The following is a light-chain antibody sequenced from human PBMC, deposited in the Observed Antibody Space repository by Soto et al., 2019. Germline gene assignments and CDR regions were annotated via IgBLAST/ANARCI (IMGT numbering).Light chain of an antibody. CDR1: QDISNF. Sequence: DIQMTQSPSSLSVSVGDRVTITCQASQDISNFLNWYQQKPGKAPKLLIYDASSLESGVPSRFSGSGSGTEFTLTISSLQPDDFATYYCQQYNSYSGTFGQGTKVDIK. V-gene: IGKV1-5*01. J-gene: IGKJ1*01. CDR3: QQYNSYSGT. CDR2: DAS.